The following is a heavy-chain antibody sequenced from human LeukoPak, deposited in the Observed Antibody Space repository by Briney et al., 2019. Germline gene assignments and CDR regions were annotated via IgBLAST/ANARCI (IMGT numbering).Heavy chain of an antibody. J-gene: IGHJ6*03. CDR2: INDSGRT. D-gene: IGHD1-7*01. CDR1: GGSFSNYY. V-gene: IGHV4-34*01. CDR3: ARRWNYGRNYYIDV. Sequence: SETLSLTCAVYGGSFSNYYWSWIRQPPGRGLQWIGEINDSGRTNYNPSLMSRVTVSVDTSKNQFSLRLTSVTATDTAVYYCARRWNYGRNYYIDVWGNGATVSVSS.